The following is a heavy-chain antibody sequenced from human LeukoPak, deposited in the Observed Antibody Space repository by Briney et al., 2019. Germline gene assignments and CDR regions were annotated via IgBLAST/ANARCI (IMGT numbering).Heavy chain of an antibody. Sequence: GGSLRLSCAASGFTFSSYAMSWVRQAPGKGLEWVSAISGSGGSTYYADSVKGRFTISRDNSKNTLYLQMNSLRAEDTAVYYCAKDRRRIAVAGISPFDYWGQGTLATVSS. D-gene: IGHD6-19*01. CDR1: GFTFSSYA. J-gene: IGHJ4*02. CDR3: AKDRRRIAVAGISPFDY. CDR2: ISGSGGST. V-gene: IGHV3-23*01.